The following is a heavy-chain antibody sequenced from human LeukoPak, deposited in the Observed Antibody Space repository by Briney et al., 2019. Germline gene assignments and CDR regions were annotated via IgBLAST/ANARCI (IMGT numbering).Heavy chain of an antibody. CDR1: GYSFTSYW. J-gene: IGHJ5*02. V-gene: IGHV5-51*01. Sequence: GESLKISCKGSGYSFTSYWIGWVRQMPGKGLEWMGIIYPGDSDTRYSPSFQGQVIISADKSISTAYLQWSSLKASDTAMYYCARQYRGYDSSGLHNWFDPWGQGTLVTVSS. CDR3: ARQYRGYDSSGLHNWFDP. D-gene: IGHD3-22*01. CDR2: IYPGDSDT.